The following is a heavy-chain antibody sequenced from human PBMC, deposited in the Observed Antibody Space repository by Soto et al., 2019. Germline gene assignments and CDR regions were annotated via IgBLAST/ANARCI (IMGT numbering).Heavy chain of an antibody. D-gene: IGHD6-6*01. V-gene: IGHV1-46*01. J-gene: IGHJ4*02. Sequence: QMHLVQSGAEVKNPGASLTVSCKASGFSFTTYYVHWVRQAPGQGLEWMGRINPSGGGTVYAQKVQGRVSMTRVTSTSIVYMELSSLRFEDTAVYFCARVEGSEARPQDWGQGTLVTVSS. CDR3: ARVEGSEARPQD. CDR1: GFSFTTYY. CDR2: INPSGGGT.